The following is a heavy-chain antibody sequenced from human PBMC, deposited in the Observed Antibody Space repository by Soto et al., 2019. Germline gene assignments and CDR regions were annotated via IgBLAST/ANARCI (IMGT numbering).Heavy chain of an antibody. Sequence: QITLKESGPTLVKPTQTLTLTCTFSGFSLSTTRKSVAWIRQPPGKALEWLSVIYWDDDKRYSPSMNTRLTIAKDTSKNQVVLKLTNMDPSDTGTYYCAHSRGDGDYFPYWGQGTLVSVSS. J-gene: IGHJ4*02. CDR3: AHSRGDGDYFPY. CDR1: GFSLSTTRKS. V-gene: IGHV2-5*02. CDR2: IYWDDDK. D-gene: IGHD4-17*01.